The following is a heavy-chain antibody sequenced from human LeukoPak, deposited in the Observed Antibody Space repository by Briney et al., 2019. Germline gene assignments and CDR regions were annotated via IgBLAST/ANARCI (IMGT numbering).Heavy chain of an antibody. V-gene: IGHV1-3*03. J-gene: IGHJ4*02. Sequence: ASVKVSCKASGYTFTKYAIHWVRQAPGQRLEWMGWINTDNGNTKYSQEFQGRVTITRDTSASTAYMELTSLKSEDMAFYFCARDGGINWWGGFDYWGQGSLVTVSS. D-gene: IGHD2-8*02. CDR1: GYTFTKYA. CDR2: INTDNGNT. CDR3: ARDGGINWWGGFDY.